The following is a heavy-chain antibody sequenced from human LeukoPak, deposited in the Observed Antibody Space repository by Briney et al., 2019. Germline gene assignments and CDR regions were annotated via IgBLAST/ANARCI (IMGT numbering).Heavy chain of an antibody. CDR3: ARLKFYDSTGYSPGHYMDV. CDR2: LYPGVGT. CDR1: DDPILSYY. J-gene: IGHJ6*03. Sequence: SETLSLTCTVSDDPILSYYWCWIRQTAGKGLEWIGRLYPGVGTDYNPSLKSRVTMSVDTSKKPFALKLSAVTAADTAVYYCARLKFYDSTGYSPGHYMDVWGKGTTVTVSS. D-gene: IGHD3-22*01. V-gene: IGHV4-4*07.